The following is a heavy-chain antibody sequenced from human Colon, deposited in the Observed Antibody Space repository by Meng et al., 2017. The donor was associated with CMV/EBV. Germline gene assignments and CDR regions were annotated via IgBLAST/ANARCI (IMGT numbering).Heavy chain of an antibody. V-gene: IGHV1-2*02. CDR3: VAARSGYYAHFDY. CDR2: INPNSGVT. Sequence: ASVKDSCKASGYTFIGYYMHWVRQAPGQGLEWMGWINPNSGVTNYAQKFQGRVTMTRDTSVSAAYMELSSLRSDDTAVYYCVAARSGYYAHFDYWGQGTLVTVSS. D-gene: IGHD3-3*01. CDR1: GYTFIGYY. J-gene: IGHJ4*02.